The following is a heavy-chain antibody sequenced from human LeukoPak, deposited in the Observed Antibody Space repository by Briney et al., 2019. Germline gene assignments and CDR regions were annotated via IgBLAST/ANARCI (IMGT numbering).Heavy chain of an antibody. V-gene: IGHV3-21*01. J-gene: IGHJ4*02. D-gene: IGHD6-19*01. CDR2: ITSSSSYI. CDR3: VRSPGYSSGRGDF. Sequence: GGSLRLSCAASGFTFSTYTMNWVRQAPGKGLEWVSSITSSSSYIYYADSVKGRFTISRDNAKNSLFLQMNRLTVEDTAMYYCVRSPGYSSGRGDFWGQGTLVTVSS. CDR1: GFTFSTYT.